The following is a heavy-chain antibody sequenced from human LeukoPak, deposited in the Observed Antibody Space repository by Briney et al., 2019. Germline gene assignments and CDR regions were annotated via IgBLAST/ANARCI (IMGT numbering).Heavy chain of an antibody. J-gene: IGHJ4*02. D-gene: IGHD4-17*01. Sequence: GGSLRLSCAASGFTFSDYYMSWIRQAPGKGLEWVSYISSSGSTIYYADSVKGRFTISRDNAKNSLYLQMNSLRADDTAVYFCARLHEYGDPDLYYFDYWGQGTLVTVSS. CDR2: ISSSGSTI. V-gene: IGHV3-11*04. CDR3: ARLHEYGDPDLYYFDY. CDR1: GFTFSDYY.